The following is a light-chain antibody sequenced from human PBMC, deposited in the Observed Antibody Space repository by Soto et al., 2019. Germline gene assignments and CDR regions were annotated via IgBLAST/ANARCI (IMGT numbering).Light chain of an antibody. CDR2: DAS. CDR3: QHCNSCPEA. J-gene: IGKJ1*01. V-gene: IGKV1-5*01. Sequence: DMQVTQSPATVSASAADRVTITCRASQSISSRLAWYQQKPGKAPKLLIYDASSLENGVPSRFSGSGSGTEFTLTISSLQPDDFATYYCQHCNSCPEAFGQGTKLEIK. CDR1: QSISSR.